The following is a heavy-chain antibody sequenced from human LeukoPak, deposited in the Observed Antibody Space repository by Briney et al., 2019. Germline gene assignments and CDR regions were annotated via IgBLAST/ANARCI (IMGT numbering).Heavy chain of an antibody. Sequence: KPPETLSLTCTVSGASISSYYWSWIRQPPGKGLEWIGYIYYSGSTNYNPSLKSRVTISVDTSKNQFSLKLSSVTAADTAVYYCARGRRYFDYWGQGTLVTVSS. CDR1: GASISSYY. V-gene: IGHV4-59*01. J-gene: IGHJ4*02. CDR2: IYYSGST. CDR3: ARGRRYFDY.